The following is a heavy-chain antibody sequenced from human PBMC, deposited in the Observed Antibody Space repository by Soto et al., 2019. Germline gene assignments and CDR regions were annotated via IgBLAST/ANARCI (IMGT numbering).Heavy chain of an antibody. Sequence: SVKVSCKASGGTFSSYAISWVRQAPGQGLEWMGGIIPIFGTANYAQKFQGRVTITADDSTSTAYMELSSLRSEDTAVYYCATTYGSGSYYPAIYYYYGMDVWG. V-gene: IGHV1-69*13. J-gene: IGHJ6*02. CDR1: GGTFSSYA. CDR2: IIPIFGTA. D-gene: IGHD3-10*01. CDR3: ATTYGSGSYYPAIYYYYGMDV.